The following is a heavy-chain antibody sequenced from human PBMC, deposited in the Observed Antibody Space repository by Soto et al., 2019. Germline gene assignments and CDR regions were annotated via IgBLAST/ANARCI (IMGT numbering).Heavy chain of an antibody. CDR1: GFTFSGYG. J-gene: IGHJ4*02. V-gene: IGHV3-33*01. CDR3: ARDGVGATTYFGYFDY. Sequence: QVQLVESGGGVVQPGRYLRLSCAASGFTFSGYGMHWVRQAPGKGLEWVAIIRFDGSNIYYADSVKGRFTISRDNSKNTLSLQMNSLRAEDTAFYYCARDGVGATTYFGYFDYWGQGTLVTVSS. D-gene: IGHD1-26*01. CDR2: IRFDGSNI.